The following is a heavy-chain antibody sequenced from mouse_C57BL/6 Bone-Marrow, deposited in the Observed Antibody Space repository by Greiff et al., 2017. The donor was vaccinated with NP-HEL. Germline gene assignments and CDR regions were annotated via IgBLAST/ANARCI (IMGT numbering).Heavy chain of an antibody. J-gene: IGHJ2*01. V-gene: IGHV1-15*01. CDR3: TRDGSSDY. CDR2: IDPETGGT. D-gene: IGHD1-1*01. CDR1: GYTFTDYE. Sequence: VQLVESGAELVRPGASVTLSCKASGYTFTDYEMHWVKQTPVHGLEWIGAIDPETGGTAYNQKFKGKAILTADKSSSTAYMELRSLTSEDSAVYYCTRDGSSDYWGQGTTLTVSS.